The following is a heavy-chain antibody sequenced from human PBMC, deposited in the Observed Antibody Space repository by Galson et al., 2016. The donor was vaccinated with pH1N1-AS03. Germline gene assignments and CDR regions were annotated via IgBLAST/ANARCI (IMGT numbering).Heavy chain of an antibody. CDR1: GYTFTNFG. J-gene: IGHJ6*03. Sequence: SVKVSCKASGYTFTNFGVTWVRQAPGQGLEWMAWINNGNTHYAQKFQGRLTLTTDTSTSTAYMELRSLTSDDTAAYYCARDRTAAPSYYYYMDVWGKGTTVTVSS. CDR3: ARDRTAAPSYYYYMDV. D-gene: IGHD6-13*01. V-gene: IGHV1-18*01. CDR2: INNGNT.